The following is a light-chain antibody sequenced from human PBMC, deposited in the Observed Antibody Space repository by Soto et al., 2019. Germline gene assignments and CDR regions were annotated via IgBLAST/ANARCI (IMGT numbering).Light chain of an antibody. V-gene: IGKV1-39*01. CDR3: QQYENYWT. CDR1: QTINYY. CDR2: SAS. J-gene: IGKJ1*01. Sequence: DIKITLSLSSLPASVADGGTMTFRASQTINYYLNWYQQKPGKAPKLLVYSASSLQSGVPSRFTGSGSGTEFSLTISNPQPDDCATYYCQQYENYWTFGQGTKVDI.